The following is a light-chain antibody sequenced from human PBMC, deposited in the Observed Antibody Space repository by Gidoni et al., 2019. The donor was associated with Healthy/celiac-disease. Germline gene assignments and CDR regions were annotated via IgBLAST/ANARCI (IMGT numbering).Light chain of an antibody. Sequence: ERVMTQSPATLSVSPGERATLSCRASQSVSSNLAWYQQKPGQAPRLLIYGASTRATGIPARFSGSGSGTAFTLTISSLQSEDFAVYYCHQYNGPFGQXTKVEIK. CDR1: QSVSSN. J-gene: IGKJ1*01. V-gene: IGKV3-15*01. CDR3: HQYNGP. CDR2: GAS.